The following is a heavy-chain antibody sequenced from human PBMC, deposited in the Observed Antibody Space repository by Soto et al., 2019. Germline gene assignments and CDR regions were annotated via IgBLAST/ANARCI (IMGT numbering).Heavy chain of an antibody. CDR3: ARDLHSGGKYLYCDI. D-gene: IGHD2-15*01. CDR2: INSFSGDT. CDR1: GYTFTHYG. Sequence: QVQLVQSGAEVKKPGASVKVSCKASGYTFTHYGITWVRQAPGQGLEWMGWINSFSGDTNYPQKLQGRLTMTTDTSTNTVYMELRNLRSDDTAVYYCARDLHSGGKYLYCDIWGRGTLVTVSS. V-gene: IGHV1-18*01. J-gene: IGHJ2*01.